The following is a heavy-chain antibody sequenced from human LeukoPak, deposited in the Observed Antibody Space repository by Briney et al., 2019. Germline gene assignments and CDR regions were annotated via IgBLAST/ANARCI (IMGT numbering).Heavy chain of an antibody. CDR3: ARVGLGWYSSGWYN. Sequence: GASVKVSCKASGYTFTSYGISWVRQAPGQGLEWMGRINPNSGGTNYAQKFQGRVTMTRDTSISTAYMELSRLRSDDTAVYYCARVGLGWYSSGWYNWGQGTLVTVSS. CDR1: GYTFTSYG. V-gene: IGHV1-2*06. J-gene: IGHJ4*02. D-gene: IGHD6-19*01. CDR2: INPNSGGT.